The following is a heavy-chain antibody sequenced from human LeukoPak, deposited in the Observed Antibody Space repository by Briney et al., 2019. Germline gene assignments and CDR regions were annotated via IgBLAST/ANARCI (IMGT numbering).Heavy chain of an antibody. V-gene: IGHV1-69*05. J-gene: IGHJ5*02. CDR2: IIPIFCTA. CDR1: GGTFSSYA. CDR3: ASHRSGWYGRFDP. Sequence: SVKVSCKASGGTFSSYAISWGRQAPGQGLECRGGIIPIFCTANYAQKFQGRVTITTDESTSTAYMELSSLRSEDTAVYYCASHRSGWYGRFDPWGQGTLVTVSS. D-gene: IGHD6-19*01.